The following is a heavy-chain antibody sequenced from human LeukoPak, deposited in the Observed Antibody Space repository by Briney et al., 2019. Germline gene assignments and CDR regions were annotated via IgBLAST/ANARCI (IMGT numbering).Heavy chain of an antibody. CDR3: ARVSGGSYLRGYYYYYYMDV. Sequence: ASVKVSCKASGGTFSSYAISWVRQAPGQGLEWMGGIIPIFGTANYAQKFQGRVTITADKSTSTAYMELSSLRSEDTAVYYCARVSGGSYLRGYYYYYYMDVWGKGTTVTVSS. V-gene: IGHV1-69*06. CDR1: GGTFSSYA. CDR2: IIPIFGTA. D-gene: IGHD1-26*01. J-gene: IGHJ6*03.